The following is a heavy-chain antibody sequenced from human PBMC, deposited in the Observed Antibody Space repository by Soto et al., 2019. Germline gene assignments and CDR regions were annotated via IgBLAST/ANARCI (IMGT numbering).Heavy chain of an antibody. CDR1: GFTFSSYA. D-gene: IGHD3-22*01. CDR3: AKHIPSSGYYLVRSPRDYYYGMDV. V-gene: IGHV3-23*01. CDR2: ISGSGGST. J-gene: IGHJ6*02. Sequence: SLRLSCAASGFTFSSYAMSWVRQAPGKGLEWVSAISGSGGSTYYADSVKGRFTISRDNSKNTLYLQMNSLRAEDTAVYYCAKHIPSSGYYLVRSPRDYYYGMDVWGQGTTVTVSS.